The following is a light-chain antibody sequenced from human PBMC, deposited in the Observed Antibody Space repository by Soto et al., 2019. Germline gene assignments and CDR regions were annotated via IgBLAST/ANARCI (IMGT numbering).Light chain of an antibody. CDR1: QSVSSSY. CDR2: GAS. J-gene: IGKJ4*01. Sequence: EIVLTQSPGTLSLSPGERATLSCRASQSVSSSYLAWYQQKPGQAPRLLIYGASSRATGIPDRFSGSGSGTDFTLTISRLEPEDFEVYYCQQYGSSPLTFGGGTQVDIX. CDR3: QQYGSSPLT. V-gene: IGKV3-20*01.